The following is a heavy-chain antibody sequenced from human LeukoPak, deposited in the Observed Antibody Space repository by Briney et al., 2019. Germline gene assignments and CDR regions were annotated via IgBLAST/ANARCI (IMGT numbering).Heavy chain of an antibody. D-gene: IGHD2-15*01. CDR2: INHSGST. J-gene: IGHJ6*03. V-gene: IGHV4-34*01. CDR1: GGSFSGYY. CDR3: ARAQPSYCSGGSCYAYYYYYMDV. Sequence: SETLSLTCAVYGGSFSGYYWSWICQPPGKGLEWIGEINHSGSTNYNPSLKSRVTISVDTSKNQFSLKLSSVTAADTAVYYCARAQPSYCSGGSCYAYYYYYMDVWGKGTTVTVSS.